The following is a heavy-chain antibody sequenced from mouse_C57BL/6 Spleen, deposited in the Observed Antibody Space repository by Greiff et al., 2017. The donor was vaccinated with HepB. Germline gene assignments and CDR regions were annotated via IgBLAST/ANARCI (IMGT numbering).Heavy chain of an antibody. CDR3: ARAPHGNYYDY. V-gene: IGHV14-2*01. CDR2: IDPEDGET. CDR1: GFNIKDYY. D-gene: IGHD1-1*01. Sequence: VQLKESGAELVKPGASVKLSCTASGFNIKDYYMHWVKQRTEQGLEWIGRIDPEDGETKYATKFQGKATITADTSSNTAYLQLSSLTSEDTAVYYCARAPHGNYYDYWGQGTTLTVSS. J-gene: IGHJ2*01.